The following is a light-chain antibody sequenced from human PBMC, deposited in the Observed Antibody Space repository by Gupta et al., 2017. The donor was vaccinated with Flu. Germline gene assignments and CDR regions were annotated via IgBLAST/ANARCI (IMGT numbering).Light chain of an antibody. J-gene: IGKJ1*01. CDR1: QSVSSIF. CDR3: HQYGNSPST. V-gene: IGKV3-20*01. Sequence: EIVLTQSPGTLSLSPGERATLSCRASQSVSSIFFGWYQQKPGQAPRLVMHATSSRATGIPDRFSGSGSGTXFTLTIXRLEPEDFAVYYCHQYGNSPSTFGXGTKVEIK. CDR2: ATS.